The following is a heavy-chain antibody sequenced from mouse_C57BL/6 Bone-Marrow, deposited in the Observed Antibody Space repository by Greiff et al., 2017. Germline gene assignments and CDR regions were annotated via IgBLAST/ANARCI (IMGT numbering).Heavy chain of an antibody. CDR3: SNCGNSRYFDV. Sequence: VQLQQSGPGLVQPSQSLSITCTVSGFSLTSYGVHWVRQSPGKGLEWLGVIWRGGSTDYNAAFMYRLSITKENSNSQVFFKLNSLQADDTAIYYVSNCGNSRYFDVWGKGTTVTVSS. CDR1: GFSLTSYG. CDR2: IWRGGST. J-gene: IGHJ1*03. V-gene: IGHV2-5*01. D-gene: IGHD2-1*01.